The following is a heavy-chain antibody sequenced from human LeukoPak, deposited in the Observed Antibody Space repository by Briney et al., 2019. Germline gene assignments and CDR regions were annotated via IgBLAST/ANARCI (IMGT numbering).Heavy chain of an antibody. J-gene: IGHJ6*02. CDR1: GFTFSSYA. CDR3: ARGTLTNPFRSGYSVDV. D-gene: IGHD3-3*01. V-gene: IGHV3-30*03. CDR2: ISYDGNYK. Sequence: PGGSLRLSCAASGFTFSSYAMHGVRQGPGEGLEGGSVISYDGNYKYYPDSVRGRFTISRDASKNPLYLQMSSLRAEDPAVYCCARGTLTNPFRSGYSVDVWGPGTTVTVSS.